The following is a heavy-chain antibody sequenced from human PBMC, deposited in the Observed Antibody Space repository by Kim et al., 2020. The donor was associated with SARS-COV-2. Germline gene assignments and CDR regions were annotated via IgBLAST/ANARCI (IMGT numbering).Heavy chain of an antibody. V-gene: IGHV4-39*01. CDR2: IYCTGSR. Sequence: SETLSLTCTVSGGAINSISDYWGWIRQSPGKGFEWIGTIYCTGSRYYNPSLQSRVTLNMDTSKNQFSLNLNSVTAADTAVYYCVRRSGHHSYFEGLDVWGQGTTVIVSS. J-gene: IGHJ6*02. CDR1: GGAINSISDY. D-gene: IGHD3-10*01. CDR3: VRRSGHHSYFEGLDV.